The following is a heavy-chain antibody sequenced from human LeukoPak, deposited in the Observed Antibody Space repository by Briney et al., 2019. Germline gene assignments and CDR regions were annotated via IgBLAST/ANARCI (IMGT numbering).Heavy chain of an antibody. CDR3: ATEFLGAVAETGDY. CDR1: GFTFSSYA. V-gene: IGHV3-21*01. CDR2: ISSASSNI. J-gene: IGHJ4*02. Sequence: GGSLRLSCGGSGFTFSSYAMNWVRLAPGKGLEWVSSISSASSNIYYADSVKGRFTISRDNAKKSLYLQMNSLRAEDTAVYYCATEFLGAVAETGDYWGQGTLVTVSS. D-gene: IGHD6-19*01.